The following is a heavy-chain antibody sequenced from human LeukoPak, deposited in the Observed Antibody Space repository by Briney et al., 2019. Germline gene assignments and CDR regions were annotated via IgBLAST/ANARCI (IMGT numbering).Heavy chain of an antibody. D-gene: IGHD3-10*01. CDR2: IKSDGSGT. V-gene: IGHV3-74*01. CDR1: GLTFSTYW. Sequence: GGSLKLSCTASGLTFSTYWMHWVRQAPGKGPVWVAHIKSDGSGTTYADSVKGRFTISRDNAKNALYLQMNSLRAEDTAVYYCSSGSYHNDYWGQGTLASVSS. J-gene: IGHJ4*02. CDR3: SSGSYHNDY.